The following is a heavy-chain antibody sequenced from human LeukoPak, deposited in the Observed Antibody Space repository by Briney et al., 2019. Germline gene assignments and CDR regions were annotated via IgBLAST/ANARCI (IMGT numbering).Heavy chain of an antibody. J-gene: IGHJ6*02. CDR3: AREGSRYSRKKYGMDV. CDR1: GGTFSSYA. V-gene: IGHV1-18*01. Sequence: ASVKVSCKASGGTFSSYAISWVRQAPGQGLEWMGWISAYNGNTNYAQKLQGRVTMTTGTSTSTAYMELRSLRSDDTAVYYCAREGSRYSRKKYGMDVWGQGTTVTVSS. D-gene: IGHD6-13*01. CDR2: ISAYNGNT.